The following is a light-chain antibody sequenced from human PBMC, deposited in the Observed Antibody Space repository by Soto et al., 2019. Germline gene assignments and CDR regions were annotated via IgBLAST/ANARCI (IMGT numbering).Light chain of an antibody. CDR3: QQYQTFWT. V-gene: IGKV1-5*03. Sequence: DMHITQSPSSLSASLGDIVTITCRASQSVSFWLAWYQQKPGEAPKLLIYKASTLESGVPSRFSGGGFGTEFTLTISSLQPDDYATYYCQQYQTFWTFGQGTKVDIK. J-gene: IGKJ1*01. CDR1: QSVSFW. CDR2: KAS.